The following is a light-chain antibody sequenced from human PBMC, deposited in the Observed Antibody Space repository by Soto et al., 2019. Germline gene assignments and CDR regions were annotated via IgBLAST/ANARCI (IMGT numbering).Light chain of an antibody. J-gene: IGKJ2*01. CDR3: QQYGRSPPFA. V-gene: IGKV3-20*01. CDR1: QSVSSNY. Sequence: EIVLTQSPGTLSLSPGERATLSCRASQSVSSNYIAWYQQNPGQAPSLLIYGASTRATGIPDSFRGSGSGTDFTLTISRLEPEDFAVYFCQQYGRSPPFAFGXGTKVDIK. CDR2: GAS.